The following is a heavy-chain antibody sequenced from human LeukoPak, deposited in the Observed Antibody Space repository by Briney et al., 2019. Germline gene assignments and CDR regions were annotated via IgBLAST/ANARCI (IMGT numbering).Heavy chain of an antibody. D-gene: IGHD4-11*01. Sequence: PGGSLRLSCAASGFTFSSYWMSWVRQAPGKGLEWVVHIKQDGSEKYYVDSVKGRFTISRDNAKTSLYLQMNSLRAEDTAMYYCARGVNRPNYYYYGMDVWGQGTTVTVSS. CDR2: IKQDGSEK. J-gene: IGHJ6*02. CDR3: ARGVNRPNYYYYGMDV. CDR1: GFTFSSYW. V-gene: IGHV3-7*01.